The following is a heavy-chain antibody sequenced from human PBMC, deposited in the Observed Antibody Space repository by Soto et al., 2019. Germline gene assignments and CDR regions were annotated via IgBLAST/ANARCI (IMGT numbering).Heavy chain of an antibody. V-gene: IGHV4-30-4*01. D-gene: IGHD5-12*01. CDR2: IYYSGST. Sequence: SETLSLTCTVSGASISSGDYYWSWIRQPPGKGLEWIGYIYYSGSTYYNPSLKSRVTISVDTSKNQFSLKLSSVTAADTAVYYCARDGYSGYVDYWGQGTLVTVSS. CDR1: GASISSGDYY. CDR3: ARDGYSGYVDY. J-gene: IGHJ4*02.